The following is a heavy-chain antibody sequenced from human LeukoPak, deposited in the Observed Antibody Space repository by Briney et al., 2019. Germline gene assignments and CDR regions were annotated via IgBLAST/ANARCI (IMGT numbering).Heavy chain of an antibody. CDR3: AHPVNDAFDI. D-gene: IGHD4-11*01. Sequence: PSETLSLTCTVSGYSISSGYYWGGSWQPPGKGLEWIGSIYHSGSTSYNPSLKSRVTISVDTSKNQFSLKLSSVTAADTAVYYCAHPVNDAFDIWGQGTMVTVSS. J-gene: IGHJ3*02. V-gene: IGHV4-38-2*02. CDR1: GYSISSGYY. CDR2: IYHSGST.